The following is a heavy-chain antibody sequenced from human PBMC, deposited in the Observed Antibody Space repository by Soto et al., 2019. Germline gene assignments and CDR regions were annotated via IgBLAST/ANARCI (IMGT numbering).Heavy chain of an antibody. V-gene: IGHV1-46*01. D-gene: IGHD2-15*01. CDR2: INPSGGTT. J-gene: IGHJ4*02. CDR3: ARVRGGGSEYFFDY. Sequence: ASVKVSCKASGYTFTRYNVHWVRQAPGQGLEWMAIINPSGGTTYYVQKYEGRVTLTTDTSTSTVYMELSSLRSDDTAVYYCARVRGGGSEYFFDYWGQGTLVTVSS. CDR1: GYTFTRYN.